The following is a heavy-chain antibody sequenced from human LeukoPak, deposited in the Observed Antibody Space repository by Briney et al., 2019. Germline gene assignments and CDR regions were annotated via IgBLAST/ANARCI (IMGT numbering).Heavy chain of an antibody. D-gene: IGHD3-10*01. CDR2: VSVTGGTT. CDR3: AKGGWFGHLPSDAFHI. V-gene: IGHV3-23*01. J-gene: IGHJ3*02. Sequence: QPGGSLRLSCAASGFTFTNYAMSCVRQAPGKGLQWCSGVSVTGGTTHYADSVKGRFTISRDTSKNTLSLQMNCLRADDTAVYSCAKGGWFGHLPSDAFHIWGQGTMVTVSS. CDR1: GFTFTNYA.